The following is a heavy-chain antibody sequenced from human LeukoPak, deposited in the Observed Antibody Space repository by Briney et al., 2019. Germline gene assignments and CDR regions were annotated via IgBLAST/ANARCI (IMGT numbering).Heavy chain of an antibody. CDR3: ARQNYYGSGSYSVDY. V-gene: IGHV4-59*08. J-gene: IGHJ4*02. Sequence: SETLSLTCTVSGGSISGNYWSWIRQPPGKGLEWIGYIYYSGSTNYNPSLKSRVTISVDTSKNQFSLKLSSVTAADTAVYYCARQNYYGSGSYSVDYWGQGTLVTVSS. D-gene: IGHD3-10*01. CDR1: GGSISGNY. CDR2: IYYSGST.